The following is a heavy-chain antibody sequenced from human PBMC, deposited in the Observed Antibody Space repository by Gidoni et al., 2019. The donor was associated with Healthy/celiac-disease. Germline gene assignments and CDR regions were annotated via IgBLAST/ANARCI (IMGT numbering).Heavy chain of an antibody. J-gene: IGHJ4*02. V-gene: IGHV4-31*03. Sequence: QVQLQESGPGRVKPSQTLSLTCPVSGGSISSGGYHWSWIRQHPGKGLEWIGYIYYSRSTYYNPSLKSRVTISVDTSKNQFSLKLSSVTAADTAVYYCARGGGGYCSSTSCRVFDYWGQGTLVTVSS. D-gene: IGHD2-2*01. CDR2: IYYSRST. CDR3: ARGGGGYCSSTSCRVFDY. CDR1: GGSISSGGYH.